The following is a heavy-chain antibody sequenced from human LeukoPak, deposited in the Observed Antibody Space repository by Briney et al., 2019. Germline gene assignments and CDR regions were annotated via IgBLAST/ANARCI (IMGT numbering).Heavy chain of an antibody. V-gene: IGHV3-73*01. J-gene: IGHJ6*03. Sequence: PGGSLRLSCAASGFTFSDSALHWVRQASGKGLEWVGRIKGKSKNYATAYAASVKGRFTISRDDSKNTAYLQMNSLKTEDAAVYYCTRPEVTAINDYYYYVDVWGKGTTVTVSS. CDR2: IKGKSKNYAT. CDR3: TRPEVTAINDYYYYVDV. D-gene: IGHD2-21*02. CDR1: GFTFSDSA.